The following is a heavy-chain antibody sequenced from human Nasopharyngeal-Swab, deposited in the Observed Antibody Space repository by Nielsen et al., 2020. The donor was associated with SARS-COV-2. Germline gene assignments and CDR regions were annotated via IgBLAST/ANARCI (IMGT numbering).Heavy chain of an antibody. J-gene: IGHJ6*03. CDR2: IYTSGST. D-gene: IGHD2-2*01. CDR3: ARTSVPAHMDV. CDR1: GGSISSGSYY. Sequence: LSLTCTVSGGSISSGSYYWSWIRQPAGKGLEWIGRIYTSGSTNYNPSLKSRVTISVDTSKNQFSLKLSSVTAADTAVYYCARTSVPAHMDVWGKGTTVTVSS. V-gene: IGHV4-61*02.